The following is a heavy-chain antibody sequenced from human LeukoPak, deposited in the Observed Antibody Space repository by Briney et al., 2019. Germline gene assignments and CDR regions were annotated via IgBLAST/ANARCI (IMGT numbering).Heavy chain of an antibody. Sequence: SATLSLTCAVSGSSIISGYYWGWIRQPPGKGLEWIGSIYHSGSTYYNPSLKSRVTISVDTSKNQFSLKLSSVTAADTAVYYCARSGDTATYYFDYWGQGTLVTVSS. D-gene: IGHD5-18*01. CDR2: IYHSGST. CDR3: ARSGDTATYYFDY. V-gene: IGHV4-38-2*01. J-gene: IGHJ4*02. CDR1: GSSIISGYY.